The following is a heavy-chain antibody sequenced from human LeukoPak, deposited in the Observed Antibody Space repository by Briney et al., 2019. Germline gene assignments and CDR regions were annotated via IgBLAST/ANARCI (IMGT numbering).Heavy chain of an antibody. CDR1: GYTLTELS. Sequence: GASVKVSCKVSGYTLTELSMHWVRQAPGKGLEWMGGFDPEDGETIYAQKFQGRVTMTEDTSTDTAYMELSSLRSDDTAVYYCASSSIYYYYMDVWGKGTTVTVSS. V-gene: IGHV1-24*01. CDR3: ASSSIYYYYMDV. D-gene: IGHD3-3*02. J-gene: IGHJ6*03. CDR2: FDPEDGET.